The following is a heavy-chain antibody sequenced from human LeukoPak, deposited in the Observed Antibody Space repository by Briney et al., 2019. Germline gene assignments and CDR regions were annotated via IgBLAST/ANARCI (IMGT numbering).Heavy chain of an antibody. V-gene: IGHV3-74*03. J-gene: IGHJ5*02. CDR1: GFTLKNYW. CDR2: SKYDGSTA. CDR3: AKSDWFDP. Sequence: RPGESLRLSCETSGFTLKNYWMSWLRRAPGKGLEWVSRSKYDGSTAMYAESVKGRFTISRDNARGTLYLQMNSLRVDDTAVYYCAKSDWFDPCGRGILVTVSS.